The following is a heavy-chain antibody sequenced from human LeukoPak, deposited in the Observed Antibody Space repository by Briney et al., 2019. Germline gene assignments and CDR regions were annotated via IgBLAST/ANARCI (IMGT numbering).Heavy chain of an antibody. D-gene: IGHD1-26*01. CDR1: GGSISSGGYS. CDR3: ARYSGSYQERPVFSRPEEINYFDY. J-gene: IGHJ4*02. Sequence: PSETLSLTCAVSGGSISSGGYSWSWIRQPPGKGLEWIGYIYHSGSTYYNPSLKSRVTISVDTSKNQFSLKLSSVTAADTAVYYCARYSGSYQERPVFSRPEEINYFDYWGQGTLVTVSS. V-gene: IGHV4-30-2*01. CDR2: IYHSGST.